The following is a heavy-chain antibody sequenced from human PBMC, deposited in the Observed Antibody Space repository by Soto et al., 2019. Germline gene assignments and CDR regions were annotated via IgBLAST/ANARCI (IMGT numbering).Heavy chain of an antibody. CDR2: ITGSGGIA. J-gene: IGHJ6*02. V-gene: IGHV3-23*01. Sequence: SLTLSCAASGLTFITYEMSWVRQVPRKGLDWVSAITGSGGIAYYADSLKGRFTISRDKSKSTVFVEMSSLLAAYTAVNYCAVRPEQNYYRLKVYGEATKV. CDR3: AVRPEQNYYRLKV. CDR1: GLTFITYE.